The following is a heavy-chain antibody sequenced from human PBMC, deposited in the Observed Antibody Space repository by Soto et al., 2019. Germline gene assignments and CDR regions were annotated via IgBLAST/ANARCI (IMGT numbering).Heavy chain of an antibody. Sequence: PGGSLRLSCAAPGFTFSTYAMSWVRQGHGKGLEWVSGISGSGDNTYYADSVKGRFTISRDNSENTLYLQMNTLRAEDTAVYYCAKDTGGDYSNYYYYYGMDVWGQGTTVTVSS. CDR3: AKDTGGDYSNYYYYYGMDV. CDR2: ISGSGDNT. CDR1: GFTFSTYA. V-gene: IGHV3-23*01. J-gene: IGHJ6*02. D-gene: IGHD4-4*01.